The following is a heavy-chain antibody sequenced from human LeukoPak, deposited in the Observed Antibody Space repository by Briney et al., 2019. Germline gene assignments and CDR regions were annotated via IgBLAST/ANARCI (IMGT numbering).Heavy chain of an antibody. Sequence: GASVKVSCKASGYTFTSYYMHWVRQAPGQGLEWMGGIIPIFGTANYAQKFQGRVTITADESTSTAYMELSSLRSEDTAVYYCASPSSSPVDYHYYYMDVWGKGTTVTISS. CDR2: IIPIFGTA. V-gene: IGHV1-69*13. CDR1: GYTFTSYY. CDR3: ASPSSSPVDYHYYYMDV. D-gene: IGHD6-13*01. J-gene: IGHJ6*03.